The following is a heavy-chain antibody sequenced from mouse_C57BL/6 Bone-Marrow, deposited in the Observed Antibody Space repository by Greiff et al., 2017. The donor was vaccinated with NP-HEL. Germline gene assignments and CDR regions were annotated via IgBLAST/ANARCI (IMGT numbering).Heavy chain of an antibody. J-gene: IGHJ2*01. CDR3: ASGLPYYFDY. CDR1: GYTFTSYG. CDR2: IYPRSGNT. Sequence: QVQLKQSGAELARPGASVKLSCKASGYTFTSYGISWVKQRTGQGLEWIGEIYPRSGNTYYNEKFKGKATLTADKSSSTAYMELRSLTSEDSAVYFCASGLPYYFDYWGQGTTLTVSS. D-gene: IGHD3-1*01. V-gene: IGHV1-81*01.